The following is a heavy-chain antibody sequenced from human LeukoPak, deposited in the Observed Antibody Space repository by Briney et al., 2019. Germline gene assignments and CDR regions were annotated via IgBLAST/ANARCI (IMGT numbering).Heavy chain of an antibody. D-gene: IGHD1-26*01. CDR2: ISSSSSYI. Sequence: GGSLRLSCAASGFTFSSYSMNWVRQAPGKGLEWVSSISSSSSYIYYADSVKGRFTISRDNAKNSLYLQMNSLRAEDTAVYYCARVVGWGSPRIVGATPGYFDYWGQGTLVTVSS. CDR1: GFTFSSYS. CDR3: ARVVGWGSPRIVGATPGYFDY. J-gene: IGHJ4*02. V-gene: IGHV3-21*01.